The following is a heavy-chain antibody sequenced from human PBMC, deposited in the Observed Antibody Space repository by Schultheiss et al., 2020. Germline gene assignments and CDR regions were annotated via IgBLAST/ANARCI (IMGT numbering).Heavy chain of an antibody. J-gene: IGHJ6*04. V-gene: IGHV4-31*03. Sequence: SETLSLTCTVSGGSISSGGYYWSWIRQHPGKGLEWIGYIYYSGSTYYNPSLKSRVTISVDTSKNQFSLKLSSVTAADTAVYYCARDTQYDFWSGYYTYMDVWGKGTTVTVSS. CDR1: GGSISSGGYY. CDR2: IYYSGST. D-gene: IGHD3-3*01. CDR3: ARDTQYDFWSGYYTYMDV.